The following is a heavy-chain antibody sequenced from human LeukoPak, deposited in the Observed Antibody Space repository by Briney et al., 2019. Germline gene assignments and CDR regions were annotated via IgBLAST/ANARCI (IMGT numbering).Heavy chain of an antibody. Sequence: PGGSLRLSCAASGFTFSSYGMHWVRQAPGKGLEWVAFIRYDGSNKHYADSAKGRFTISRDNSKNTLYLQMNSLRAEDTAVYYCAKASTYYDILTGYFDYWGQGTLVTVSS. CDR1: GFTFSSYG. D-gene: IGHD3-9*01. V-gene: IGHV3-30*02. J-gene: IGHJ4*02. CDR2: IRYDGSNK. CDR3: AKASTYYDILTGYFDY.